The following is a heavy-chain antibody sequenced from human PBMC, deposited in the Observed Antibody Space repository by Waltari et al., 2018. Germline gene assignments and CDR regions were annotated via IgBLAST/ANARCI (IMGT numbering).Heavy chain of an antibody. V-gene: IGHV4-38-2*01. J-gene: IGHJ6*02. CDR1: GYSISSGYY. Sequence: QVQLQESGPGLVKPSETLSLTCAVSGYSISSGYYWGWIRHPPGKGLEWIGSIYHSGSTYYNPSLKSRVTISVDTSKNQFSLKLSSVTAADTAVYYCARHGRPSYYYYGMDVWGQGTTVTVSS. CDR3: ARHGRPSYYYYGMDV. CDR2: IYHSGST.